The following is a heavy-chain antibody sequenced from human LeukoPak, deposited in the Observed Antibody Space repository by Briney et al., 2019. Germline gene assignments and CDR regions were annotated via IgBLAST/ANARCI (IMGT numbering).Heavy chain of an antibody. CDR3: ANLDPVPGGGAFDI. D-gene: IGHD2-15*01. V-gene: IGHV3-23*01. Sequence: PGGSLRLSCAASGFTFSSYAMSWVRQAPGKGLDWVSSISGSGGDTYYSDSVRGRFTISRDNSKNTLYMQMNSLSVEDTAVYYCANLDPVPGGGAFDIWGQGTMVTVSS. CDR1: GFTFSSYA. J-gene: IGHJ3*02. CDR2: ISGSGGDT.